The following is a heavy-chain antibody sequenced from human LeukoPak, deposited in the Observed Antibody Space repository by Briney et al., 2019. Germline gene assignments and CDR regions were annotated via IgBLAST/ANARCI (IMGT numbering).Heavy chain of an antibody. D-gene: IGHD6-13*01. CDR1: GFTFSTYA. CDR3: AKDSIAAAGNVNYFDY. V-gene: IGHV3-23*01. Sequence: PGGSLRLSCAASGFTFSTYAMSWVRQAPGKGLEWVSAISGGGTGTYYADSVKGRFTISRDNSKNTPYLQMKRLRAEDTAVYHCAKDSIAAAGNVNYFDYRGQGTLVTVSS. CDR2: ISGGGTGT. J-gene: IGHJ4*02.